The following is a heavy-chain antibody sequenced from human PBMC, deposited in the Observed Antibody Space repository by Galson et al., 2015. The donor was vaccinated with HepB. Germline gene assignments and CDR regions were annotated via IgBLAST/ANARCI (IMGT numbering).Heavy chain of an antibody. V-gene: IGHV3-7*01. J-gene: IGHJ4*02. D-gene: IGHD5-18*01. CDR1: GFTFSSNW. CDR3: AKEGPGNSYGLDS. Sequence: SLRLSCAASGFTFSSNWMSWVRQAPGKGLEWVANIKRDGSEKFYVDTVKGRFSISRDNVKNSLYLQMNSLRVEDTAVYYCAKEGPGNSYGLDSWGQGTLVTVSS. CDR2: IKRDGSEK.